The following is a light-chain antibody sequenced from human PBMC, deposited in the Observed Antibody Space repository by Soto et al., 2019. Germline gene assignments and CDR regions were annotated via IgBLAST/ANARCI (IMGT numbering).Light chain of an antibody. CDR3: ATWDDSLSGGV. CDR2: GVS. V-gene: IGLV2-11*01. CDR1: TSDIGAYNY. Sequence: QSALTQPRSVSGSPGQSVTISCTGTTSDIGAYNYVSWYQQHPGKAPKLIIYGVSKRPSGVPERFSGSKSDSTASLAISGLRSEDEADYYCATWDDSLSGGVFGGGTKLTVL. J-gene: IGLJ3*02.